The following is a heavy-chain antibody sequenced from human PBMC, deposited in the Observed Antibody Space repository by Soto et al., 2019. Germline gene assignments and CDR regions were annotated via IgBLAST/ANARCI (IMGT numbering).Heavy chain of an antibody. Sequence: GESLKISCKGSGYSFTSYWIGWVRQMPGKGLEWMGIIYPGDSDTRYSPSFQGQVTISADKSISTAYLQWSSLKASDTAMYYCARHPTAAGGLFYGMDVWGQGTTVTVYS. D-gene: IGHD6-13*01. J-gene: IGHJ6*02. CDR3: ARHPTAAGGLFYGMDV. CDR1: GYSFTSYW. V-gene: IGHV5-51*01. CDR2: IYPGDSDT.